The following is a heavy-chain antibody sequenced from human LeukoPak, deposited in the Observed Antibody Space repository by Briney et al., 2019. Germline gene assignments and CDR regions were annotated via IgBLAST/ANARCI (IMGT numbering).Heavy chain of an antibody. D-gene: IGHD2-8*01. V-gene: IGHV3-23*01. CDR1: GFTFSSYA. CDR2: ISGSGGST. Sequence: GGSLRLSCAASGFTFSSYAMSWVRQAPGKGLEWVSAISGSGGSTYYADSVKGRFTISRDNSKNTLYLQMNSLRAEDTAVYYCARLYCTNGVCYHDYWGQGTLVTVSS. CDR3: ARLYCTNGVCYHDY. J-gene: IGHJ4*02.